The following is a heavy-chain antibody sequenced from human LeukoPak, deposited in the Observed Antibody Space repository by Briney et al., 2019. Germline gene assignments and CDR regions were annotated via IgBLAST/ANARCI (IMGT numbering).Heavy chain of an antibody. CDR1: GGSMSNYY. CDR3: ARVYGGECYPLGFDP. D-gene: IGHD2-21*01. V-gene: IGHV4-59*01. CDR2: IYYSGST. Sequence: WETLSLTCTVSGGSMSNYYWRWIRQPPGKGLEWIGYIYYSGSTNYSRSIKSRDTMSVDTSNTKFSLKLRSVPAADTAVYYCARVYGGECYPLGFDPWGQGTLVTVSS. J-gene: IGHJ5*02.